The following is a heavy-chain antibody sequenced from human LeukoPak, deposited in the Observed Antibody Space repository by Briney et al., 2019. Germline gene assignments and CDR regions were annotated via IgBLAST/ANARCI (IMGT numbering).Heavy chain of an antibody. J-gene: IGHJ3*02. CDR3: ARGSITMTRRRAFDI. CDR2: FDPEDGET. Sequence: ASVKVSCKVSGYTLTELSMHWVRQAPGKGLEWMGGFDPEDGETIYAQKFQGRVTMTEDTSTDTAYMELRSLRSDDTAVYYCARGSITMTRRRAFDIWGQGTMVTVSS. V-gene: IGHV1-24*01. D-gene: IGHD3-22*01. CDR1: GYTLTELS.